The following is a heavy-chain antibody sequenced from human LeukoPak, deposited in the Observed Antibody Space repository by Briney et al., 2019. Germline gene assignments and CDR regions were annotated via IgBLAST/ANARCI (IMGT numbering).Heavy chain of an antibody. J-gene: IGHJ4*02. CDR2: IIPIFGTA. CDR1: GGTLSSYA. V-gene: IGHV1-69*13. CDR3: ASIAVAGRFDY. Sequence: SVKVSCKASGGTLSSYAISWVRQAPGQGLEWMGGIIPIFGTANYAQKFQGRVTITADESTSTAYMELSSLRSEDTAVYYCASIAVAGRFDYWGQGTLVTVSS. D-gene: IGHD6-19*01.